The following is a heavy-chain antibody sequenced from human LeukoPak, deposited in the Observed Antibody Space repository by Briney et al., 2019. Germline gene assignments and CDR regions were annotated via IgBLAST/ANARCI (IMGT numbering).Heavy chain of an antibody. CDR3: ASYGWFDAFDI. V-gene: IGHV3-7*01. J-gene: IGHJ3*02. CDR2: IKQDGSEK. D-gene: IGHD2-8*02. Sequence: GGSLRLSCAASGLTFRNYWMSWVRQAPGKGLEWVANIKQDGSEKYYVDSVKGRFTISRDNAKNSLYLQMNSLRAEDTAVYYCASYGWFDAFDIWGQGTMVTVSS. CDR1: GLTFRNYW.